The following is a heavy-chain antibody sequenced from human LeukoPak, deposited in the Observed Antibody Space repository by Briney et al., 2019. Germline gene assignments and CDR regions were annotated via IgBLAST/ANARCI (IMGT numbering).Heavy chain of an antibody. D-gene: IGHD3-22*01. CDR1: GFTFSYYE. Sequence: GGSLRLSCAASGFTFSYYEMNWFRQAPGKGLEWVSYISSSGGTIYYADSVKGRFTSSRDNAKNSLYLQMNSLRTEDTAMYYCTTYYDSGPSKDWGQGTLVTVSS. CDR2: ISSSGGTI. CDR3: TTYYDSGPSKD. J-gene: IGHJ4*02. V-gene: IGHV3-48*03.